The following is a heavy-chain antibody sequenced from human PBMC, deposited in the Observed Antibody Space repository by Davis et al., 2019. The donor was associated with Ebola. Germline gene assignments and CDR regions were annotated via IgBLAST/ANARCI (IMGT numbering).Heavy chain of an antibody. CDR2: ISWNSGSI. CDR1: GFTFSSYA. Sequence: PGGSLRLSCAASGFTFSSYAMHWVRQAPGKGLEWVSGISWNSGSIGYADSVKGRFTISRDNSKNTRYLQMNSLRAEDTGVYYCAKDRVLPIWGQGTMGTVSS. CDR3: AKDRVLPI. V-gene: IGHV3-9*01. J-gene: IGHJ3*02. D-gene: IGHD3-10*01.